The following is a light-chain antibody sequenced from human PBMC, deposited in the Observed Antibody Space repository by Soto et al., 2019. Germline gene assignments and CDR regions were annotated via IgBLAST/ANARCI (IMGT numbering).Light chain of an antibody. CDR2: RAS. CDR3: QQYNNWPGT. V-gene: IGKV3-15*01. CDR1: QSVSSN. J-gene: IGKJ1*01. Sequence: DILMTQSPATLSLSPGGRATLSCRARQSVSSNLAWYQQKPGQAPRLLIQRASTRATGIPARFSGSGSGTEFTLTISSLQSEDFAVYVCQQYNNWPGTFGQGTKVEIK.